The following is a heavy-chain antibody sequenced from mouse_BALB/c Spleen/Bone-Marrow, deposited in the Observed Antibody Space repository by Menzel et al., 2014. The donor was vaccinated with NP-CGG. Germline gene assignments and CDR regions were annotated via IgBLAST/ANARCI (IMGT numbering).Heavy chain of an antibody. Sequence: VQLQQSGPELVKPGTSVRISCKPSGYTFTSYYIHWVKQRPGQGLEWIGWIYPGNVDTKYNEKFKGKATLTADKSSSTAYMQLSSLTSEDSAVYFCARETRYGNYVDYFDYWGQGTTLTVSS. CDR1: GYTFTSYY. D-gene: IGHD2-10*02. J-gene: IGHJ2*01. CDR2: IYPGNVDT. CDR3: ARETRYGNYVDYFDY. V-gene: IGHV1S56*01.